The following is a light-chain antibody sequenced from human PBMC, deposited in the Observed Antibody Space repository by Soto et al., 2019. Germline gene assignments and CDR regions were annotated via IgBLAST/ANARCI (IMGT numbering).Light chain of an antibody. V-gene: IGKV4-1*01. CDR2: WAS. J-gene: IGKJ1*01. CDR3: QQYYSSPTWT. CDR1: QSFLYSSNNKNY. Sequence: DIVMTQSPDSLVVSLGERATINCKSSQSFLYSSNNKNYLAWYQQKPGQPPKLLIYWASTRESGVPDRFSGSGSGTDFTLTINSLQAEDVAVYYCQQYYSSPTWTFGQGTKVEIK.